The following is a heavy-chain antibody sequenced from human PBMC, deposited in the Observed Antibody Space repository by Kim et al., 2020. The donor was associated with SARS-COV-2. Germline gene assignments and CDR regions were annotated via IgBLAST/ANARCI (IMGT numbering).Heavy chain of an antibody. CDR3: AREVAAKGAYAWDV. D-gene: IGHD6-19*01. Sequence: SQTLSLTCAISGDSVSSGSAAWNWIRHSPSRGLEWLGRTYYRSKWFTDYAVSVQGRISVNADTARNQFSLQLNFVTPEDTGVYYCAREVAAKGAYAWDVWGQGTTVTVSS. J-gene: IGHJ6*02. V-gene: IGHV6-1*01. CDR2: TYYRSKWFT. CDR1: GDSVSSGSAA.